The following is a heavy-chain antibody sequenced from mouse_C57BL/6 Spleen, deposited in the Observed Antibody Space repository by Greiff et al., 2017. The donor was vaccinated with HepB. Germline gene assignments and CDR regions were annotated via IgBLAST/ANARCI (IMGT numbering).Heavy chain of an antibody. CDR1: GFTFSSYA. V-gene: IGHV5-4*01. CDR3: AREGGDDYVAMDY. Sequence: EVQGVESGGGLVKPGGSLKLSCAASGFTFSSYAMSWVRQTPEKRLEWVATISDGGSYTYYPDNVKGRFTISRDNAKNNLYLQMSHLKSEDTAMYYCAREGGDDYVAMDYWGQGTSVTVSS. D-gene: IGHD1-1*02. CDR2: ISDGGSYT. J-gene: IGHJ4*01.